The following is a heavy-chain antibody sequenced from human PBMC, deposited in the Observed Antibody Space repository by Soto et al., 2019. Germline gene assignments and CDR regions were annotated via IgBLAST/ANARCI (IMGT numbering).Heavy chain of an antibody. CDR2: IIPIFGTA. V-gene: IGHV1-69*13. CDR3: ARSHVGQHGSGSYRTDLFDP. J-gene: IGHJ5*02. D-gene: IGHD3-10*01. CDR1: GGTFSSYA. Sequence: ASVKVSCKASGGTFSSYAISWVRQAPGQGLEWMGGIIPIFGTANYAQKFQGRVTITADESTSTAYMELSSLRSEDTAVYYCARSHVGQHGSGSYRTDLFDPWGQGTLVTVSS.